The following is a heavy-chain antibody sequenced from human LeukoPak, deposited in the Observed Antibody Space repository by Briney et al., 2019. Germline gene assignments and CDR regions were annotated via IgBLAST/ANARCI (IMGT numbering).Heavy chain of an antibody. CDR1: GFTFSGYA. V-gene: IGHV3-23*01. J-gene: IGHJ4*02. D-gene: IGHD3-9*01. CDR3: AKFYDILTGYIDY. CDR2: VSGGGGTTYYA. Sequence: GGSLRLSCAASGFTFSGYAMSWVRQSPGKGLEWVSAVSGGGGTTYYAYYADSVKGRFTISRDNSKNTLYLLMNSLRAEDTAVYYCAKFYDILTGYIDYWGQGTLVTVSS.